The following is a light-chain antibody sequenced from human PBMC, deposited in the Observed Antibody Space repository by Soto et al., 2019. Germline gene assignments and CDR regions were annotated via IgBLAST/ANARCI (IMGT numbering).Light chain of an antibody. CDR2: EGS. CDR1: SSDVGSYNL. Sequence: TQPASVSGSPGQSITISCTGTSSDVGSYNLVSWYQQHPGKAPKLMIYEGSKRPSGVSNRFSGSKSGNTASLTISGLQAEDEADYYCCSYAGSSTVVFGGGTKVTVL. V-gene: IGLV2-23*01. J-gene: IGLJ2*01. CDR3: CSYAGSSTVV.